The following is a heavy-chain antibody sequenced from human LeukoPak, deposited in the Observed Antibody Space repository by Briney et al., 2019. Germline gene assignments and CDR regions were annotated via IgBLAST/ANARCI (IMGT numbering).Heavy chain of an antibody. CDR2: IYYSGST. J-gene: IGHJ5*02. Sequence: KPSETLSLTCTVSGGSISSYYWSWIRQPPGKGLEWIGYIYYSGSTNYNPSLESRVTISVDTSKNQFSLKLSSVTAADTAVYYCARQPYYRGLPGFDPWGQGTLVTVSS. CDR1: GGSISSYY. V-gene: IGHV4-59*08. D-gene: IGHD3-10*01. CDR3: ARQPYYRGLPGFDP.